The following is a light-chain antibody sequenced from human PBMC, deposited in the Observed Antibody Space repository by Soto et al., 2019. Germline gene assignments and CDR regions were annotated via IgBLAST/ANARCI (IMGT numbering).Light chain of an antibody. CDR2: VGTGGIVG. CDR3: GADHSSGSNFVYWV. J-gene: IGLJ3*02. V-gene: IGLV9-49*01. Sequence: QLVLTQPPSASASLGASVTLTCTLSSGYSNYKVDWYQQRPGKGPRFVMRVGTGGIVGSKGDGIPDRFSVLGSGLNRYLTIKNIQEEDESDYHCGADHSSGSNFVYWVFGGGTKLTVL. CDR1: SGYSNYK.